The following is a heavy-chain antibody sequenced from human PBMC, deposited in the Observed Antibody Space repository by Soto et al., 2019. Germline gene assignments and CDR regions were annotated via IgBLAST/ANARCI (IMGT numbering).Heavy chain of an antibody. V-gene: IGHV5-10-1*03. CDR3: AGFCTGGSCSPKDTGV. Sequence: DVQLVQSGTEMKKPGESLRISCTGAGYSFSTYWISWVRQMPGKGLEWMGRIDPSDSYVDYSPSFEGRVILSVDKSSSTVFLQWSSLQASDTAIYYCAGFCTGGSCSPKDTGVWGQGTTVVVSS. CDR2: IDPSDSYV. J-gene: IGHJ6*02. D-gene: IGHD2-8*02. CDR1: GYSFSTYW.